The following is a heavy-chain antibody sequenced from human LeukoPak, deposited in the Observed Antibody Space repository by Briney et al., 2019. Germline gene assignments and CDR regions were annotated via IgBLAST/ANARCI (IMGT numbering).Heavy chain of an antibody. Sequence: GGSLRLSCQASGFSLSSYGLYWVRQAPGKGLDWVAFSRHDEDGKYYADSVKGRFTISRDNSQNILYLQMNSLRAEDTAVYYCARDRGYNWNDVEGVYWGQGTLVTVSS. D-gene: IGHD1-20*01. J-gene: IGHJ4*02. CDR3: ARDRGYNWNDVEGVY. V-gene: IGHV3-30*02. CDR1: GFSLSSYG. CDR2: SRHDEDGK.